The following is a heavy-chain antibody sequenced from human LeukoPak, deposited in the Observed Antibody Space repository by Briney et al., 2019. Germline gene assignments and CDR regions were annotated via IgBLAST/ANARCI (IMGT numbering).Heavy chain of an antibody. V-gene: IGHV4-38-2*01. CDR3: ARYVSSGFYFDY. CDR1: GYSISSGYY. Sequence: KPSETLSLTCGASGYSISSGYYWSWIRQPPGKGLEWIATIYHRGITYHNPSLKSRVSISVDTSKNEFSVNVRSVTAADTAVYYCARYVSSGFYFDYWGQGTLVTVS. CDR2: IYHRGIT. J-gene: IGHJ4*02. D-gene: IGHD3-22*01.